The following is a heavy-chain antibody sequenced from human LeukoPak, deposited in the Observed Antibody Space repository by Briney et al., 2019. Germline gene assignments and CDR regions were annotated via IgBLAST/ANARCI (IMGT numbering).Heavy chain of an antibody. CDR2: IYPGDSDT. J-gene: IGHJ4*02. CDR3: ARRPPQLWLRFNFDY. V-gene: IGHV5-51*01. D-gene: IGHD5-12*01. CDR1: GYSFTSYW. Sequence: GESLKISCKGSGYSFTSYWIGWVRQMPGKGLEWMGIIYPGDSDTRYSPSFQGQVTISADKSISTAYLQWSSLKASDTAMYYCARRPPQLWLRFNFDYWGQGTLVTVSS.